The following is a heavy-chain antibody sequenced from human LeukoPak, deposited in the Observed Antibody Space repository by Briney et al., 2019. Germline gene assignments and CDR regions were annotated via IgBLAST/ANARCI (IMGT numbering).Heavy chain of an antibody. J-gene: IGHJ4*02. CDR2: ISGSGGST. D-gene: IGHD2-8*01. CDR1: GFTFSSYA. V-gene: IGHV3-23*01. CDR3: AKASSVVLVYVIVG. Sequence: PGGSLRLSCAASGFTFSSYAMSWVRQAPGKGLEWVSAISGSGGSTYYADSVKGRFTNSRDNSKNTLYLQMNSLRAEDTAVYYCAKASSVVLVYVIVGWGQGTLVTVSS.